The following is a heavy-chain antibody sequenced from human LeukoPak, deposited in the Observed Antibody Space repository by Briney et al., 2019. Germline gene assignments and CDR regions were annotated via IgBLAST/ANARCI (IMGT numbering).Heavy chain of an antibody. D-gene: IGHD3/OR15-3a*01. CDR2: INNDGSYT. J-gene: IGHJ4*02. CDR1: GFPFNNYW. CDR3: AGDLDFWTGSKGGY. V-gene: IGHV3-74*01. Sequence: GGSLRLSCAASGFPFNNYWMHWVRQAPGKGLVWVSRINNDGSYTNYADSVKGRFTISRDNARNTLYLQMNSLRAEDTAVYYCAGDLDFWTGSKGGYWGQGTLVTVSS.